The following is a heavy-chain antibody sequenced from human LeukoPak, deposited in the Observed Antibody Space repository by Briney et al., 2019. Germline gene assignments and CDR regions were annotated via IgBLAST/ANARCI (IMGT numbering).Heavy chain of an antibody. CDR3: AKDETLMTTVTYYFDY. D-gene: IGHD4-11*01. CDR1: GFTFSSYG. V-gene: IGHV3-30*02. J-gene: IGHJ4*02. CDR2: IRYDGSNK. Sequence: GGSLRLSCAASGFTFSSYGMHWGRQAPGKGLEWVAFIRYDGSNKYYADSVKGRFTISRDNSKNTLYLQMNSLRAEDTAVYYCAKDETLMTTVTYYFDYWGQGTLVTVSS.